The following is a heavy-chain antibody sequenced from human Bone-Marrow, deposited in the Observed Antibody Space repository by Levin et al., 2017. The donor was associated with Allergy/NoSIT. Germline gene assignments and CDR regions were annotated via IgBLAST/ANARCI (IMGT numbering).Heavy chain of an antibody. V-gene: IGHV3-74*01. CDR1: GFTFSSYW. J-gene: IGHJ6*02. D-gene: IGHD3-10*01. CDR3: ARDGITMVRGSYYYGMDV. Sequence: LSLPCAASGFTFSSYWMHWVRQAPGKGLVWVSRINSDGSSTSYADSVKGRFTISRDNAKNTLYLQRNSLRAEDTAVYYCARDGITMVRGSYYYGMDVWGQGTTVTVSS. CDR2: INSDGSST.